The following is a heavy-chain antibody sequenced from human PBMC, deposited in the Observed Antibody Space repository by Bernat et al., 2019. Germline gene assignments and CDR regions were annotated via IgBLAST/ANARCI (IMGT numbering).Heavy chain of an antibody. Sequence: QLQLQESGPGLVKPSETLSLTCTVSGGSISSSSYYWGWIRQPPGKGLEWIGSIYYRGSTYYNPSLKSRVTISVDTSKNQFSLKLSSVTAADTAVYYCARLQWYYYDSSGYDAFDIWGQGTMVTVSS. D-gene: IGHD3-22*01. CDR2: IYYRGST. CDR3: ARLQWYYYDSSGYDAFDI. V-gene: IGHV4-39*01. CDR1: GGSISSSSYY. J-gene: IGHJ3*02.